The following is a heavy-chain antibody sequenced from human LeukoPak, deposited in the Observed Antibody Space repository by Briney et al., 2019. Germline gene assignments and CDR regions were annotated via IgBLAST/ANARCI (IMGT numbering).Heavy chain of an antibody. J-gene: IGHJ6*02. Sequence: GGSLRPSCAASGFTFSSYSMNWVRQAPGKGLEWVSYISSSSSTIYYADSVKGRFTISRDNAKNSLYLQMNSLRAEDTAVYYCARDFDYDSSGYYYGYYYYGMDVWGQGTTVTVSS. CDR2: ISSSSSTI. CDR3: ARDFDYDSSGYYYGYYYYGMDV. V-gene: IGHV3-48*01. CDR1: GFTFSSYS. D-gene: IGHD3-22*01.